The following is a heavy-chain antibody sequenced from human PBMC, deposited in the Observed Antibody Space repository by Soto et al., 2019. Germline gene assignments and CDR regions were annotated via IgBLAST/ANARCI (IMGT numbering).Heavy chain of an antibody. Sequence: QVQLVQSGAEVKKPGSSVKVSCKASGGTFRNLAINWVRQAPGQGLEWMGGFIPIIGGGINAQKFQGRVTITSYESTSTDYMELSSLKSEDTAMYFCARRSVSHSNAWDFWGQGTMVTVSS. D-gene: IGHD2-15*01. CDR3: ARRSVSHSNAWDF. CDR1: GGTFRNLA. J-gene: IGHJ3*01. CDR2: FIPIIGGG. V-gene: IGHV1-69*01.